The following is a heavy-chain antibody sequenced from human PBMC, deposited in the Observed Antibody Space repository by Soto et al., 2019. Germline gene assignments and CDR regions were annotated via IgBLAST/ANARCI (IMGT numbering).Heavy chain of an antibody. CDR3: ARDHIVVVPAASPSYYYYGMDV. CDR1: GGSISSSNW. Sequence: QVQLQESGPGLVKPSGTLSLTCAVSGGSISSSNWWSWVRQPPGKGLEWIGEIYHSGSTNYNPSLKTPVNISVDKSKTQFSLKLSSVTAADTALYYCARDHIVVVPAASPSYYYYGMDVWGQGTTVTVSS. J-gene: IGHJ6*02. V-gene: IGHV4-4*02. CDR2: IYHSGST. D-gene: IGHD2-2*01.